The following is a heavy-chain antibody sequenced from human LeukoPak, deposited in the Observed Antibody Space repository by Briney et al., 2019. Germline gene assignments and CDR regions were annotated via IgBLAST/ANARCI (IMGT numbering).Heavy chain of an antibody. Sequence: GGYLRLSCAASGFTFSSYGMRWARQAPGNGLEWVSVISGSGGTTYYADSVKGRFTISRDNSKNTLYLQMNSLRAEDTAIYHCAKGGGSYYYYFDYWGQGTLVTVSA. J-gene: IGHJ4*02. CDR1: GFTFSSYG. CDR3: AKGGGSYYYYFDY. D-gene: IGHD1-26*01. V-gene: IGHV3-23*01. CDR2: ISGSGGTT.